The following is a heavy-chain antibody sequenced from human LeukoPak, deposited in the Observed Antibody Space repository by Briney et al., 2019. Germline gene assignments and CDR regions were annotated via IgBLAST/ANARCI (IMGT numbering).Heavy chain of an antibody. CDR2: ISGSGGST. CDR3: ARAGGSRYGYAFDV. Sequence: GGSLRLSCAASGFTFSSYAMSWVRQAQGKGLGWVSAISGSGGSTYYADSVKGRFTISRDNSKNTLYLQMNSLRVEDTALFYCARAGGSRYGYAFDVWGQGTLVTVSS. CDR1: GFTFSSYA. D-gene: IGHD5-12*01. V-gene: IGHV3-23*01. J-gene: IGHJ3*01.